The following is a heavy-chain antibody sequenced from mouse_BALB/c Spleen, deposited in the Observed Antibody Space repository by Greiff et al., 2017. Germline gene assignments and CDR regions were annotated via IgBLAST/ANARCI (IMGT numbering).Heavy chain of an antibody. D-gene: IGHD2-1*01. V-gene: IGHV3-2*02. CDR2: ISYSGST. CDR3: ARWGNYGDY. Sequence: EVKVEESGPGLVKPSQSLSLTCTVTGYSITSDYAWNWIRQFPGNKLEWMGYISYSGSTSYNPSLKSRISITRDTSKNQFFLQLNSVTTEDTATYYCARWGNYGDYWGQGTSVTVSS. CDR1: GYSITSDYA. J-gene: IGHJ4*01.